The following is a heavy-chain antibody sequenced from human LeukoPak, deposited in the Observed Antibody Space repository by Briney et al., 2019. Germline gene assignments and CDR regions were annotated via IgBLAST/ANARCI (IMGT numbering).Heavy chain of an antibody. Sequence: PGGSLRLSCAASGFTFSSFWMSWVRQAPGKGLEWVANIKQDGSEKYYVDSVKGRFTISRDNAKNSPYLQMNSLRAEDTAVYYCARDYPLDWLYDNWGQGTLVTVSS. J-gene: IGHJ4*02. CDR2: IKQDGSEK. CDR3: ARDYPLDWLYDN. CDR1: GFTFSSFW. V-gene: IGHV3-7*01. D-gene: IGHD3-9*01.